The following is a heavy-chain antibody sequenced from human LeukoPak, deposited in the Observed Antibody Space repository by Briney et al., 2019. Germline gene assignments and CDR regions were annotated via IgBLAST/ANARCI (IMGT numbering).Heavy chain of an antibody. CDR2: INSGSTYM. V-gene: IGHV3-21*01. D-gene: IGHD1-1*01. CDR1: GFYFSSYS. CDR3: ARVEARTGRNYHYYYMDV. J-gene: IGHJ6*03. Sequence: GGSLRLSCGASGFYFSSYSMNWVGQAPGKGLEWVSSINSGSTYMYYADSVKGRFTISRDNAKNSLHLQMYSLRAEDTAVYFCARVEARTGRNYHYYYMDVWGKGTTVTVSS.